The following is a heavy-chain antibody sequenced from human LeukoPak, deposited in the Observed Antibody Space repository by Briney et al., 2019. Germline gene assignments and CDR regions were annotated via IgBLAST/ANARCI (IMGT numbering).Heavy chain of an antibody. CDR1: GYTFTGYY. D-gene: IGHD2-2*01. J-gene: IGHJ5*02. V-gene: IGHV1-46*01. Sequence: ASVKVSCKASGYTFTGYYIHWVRQAPGQGLEWMGRINPSGGSTNYAQKFQGRVTMTRDTSTSTVYMELSSLRSEDTAVFYCARVCCSSTSKFDPWGQGTLVTVSS. CDR2: INPSGGST. CDR3: ARVCCSSTSKFDP.